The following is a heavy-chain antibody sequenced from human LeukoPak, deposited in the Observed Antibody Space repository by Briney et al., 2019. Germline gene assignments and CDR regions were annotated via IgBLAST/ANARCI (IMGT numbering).Heavy chain of an antibody. V-gene: IGHV4-59*12. Sequence: SETLSLTCTVSGDSISSYYWNWIRQPPGKGLEWIGYIYFSGSTNYNPSLKSRVTMSVDTSKNQFSLNLGSVTAADTAVYYCARGYEWWELLNKPPDAFDIWGQGTMVTVSS. CDR1: GDSISSYY. D-gene: IGHD2-15*01. CDR2: IYFSGST. J-gene: IGHJ3*02. CDR3: ARGYEWWELLNKPPDAFDI.